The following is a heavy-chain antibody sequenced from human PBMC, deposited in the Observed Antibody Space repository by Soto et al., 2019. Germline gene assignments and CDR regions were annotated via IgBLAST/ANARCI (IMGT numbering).Heavy chain of an antibody. CDR2: ISYDGSNK. Sequence: SLRLSCAASGFTFSSYAMHWVRQAPGKGLEWVAVISYDGSNKYYADSVKGRFTISRDNSKNTLYLQMNSLRAEDTAVYYCARGFVPYCGGDCYSGVDYWGQGTLVTVSS. CDR3: ARGFVPYCGGDCYSGVDY. V-gene: IGHV3-30-3*01. J-gene: IGHJ4*02. D-gene: IGHD2-21*02. CDR1: GFTFSSYA.